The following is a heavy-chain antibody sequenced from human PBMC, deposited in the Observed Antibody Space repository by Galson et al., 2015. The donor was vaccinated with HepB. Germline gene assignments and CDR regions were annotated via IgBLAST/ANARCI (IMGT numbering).Heavy chain of an antibody. D-gene: IGHD2-2*01. CDR3: ASLDASYGEAFDF. CDR2: FFHNGNA. Sequence: SETLSLTCNVSGVSISDRYWSWIRQPPGKGLEWIAHFFHNGNANYNPSLGGRVTVSLDTPKQQLYLELKSMTPADTAVYYCASLDASYGEAFDFWGQGTAVTVS. CDR1: GVSISDRY. J-gene: IGHJ3*01. V-gene: IGHV4-59*11.